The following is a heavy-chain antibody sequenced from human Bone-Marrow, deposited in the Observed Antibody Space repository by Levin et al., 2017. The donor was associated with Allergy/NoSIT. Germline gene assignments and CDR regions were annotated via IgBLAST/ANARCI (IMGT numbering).Heavy chain of an antibody. Sequence: PSETLSLTCAVYGGSFSGYYWSWIRQPPGQGLEWIGEINHSGSTNYNPSLKSRVTISVDTSKNQFSLKLSSVTAADTAVYYCARSGTATVNPTDAFDIWGQGTMVTVSS. CDR3: ARSGTATVNPTDAFDI. D-gene: IGHD4-17*01. CDR2: INHSGST. CDR1: GGSFSGYY. J-gene: IGHJ3*02. V-gene: IGHV4-34*01.